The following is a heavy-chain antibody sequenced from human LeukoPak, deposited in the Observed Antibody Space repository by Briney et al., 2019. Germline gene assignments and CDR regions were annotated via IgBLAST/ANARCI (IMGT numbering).Heavy chain of an antibody. CDR3: ARAYWGSGSYYDY. V-gene: IGHV1-2*02. J-gene: IGHJ4*02. CDR1: GYTFTGYY. CDR2: INPNSGGT. D-gene: IGHD3-10*01. Sequence: ASVSVSCTASGYTFTGYYMHWVRQAPGQGLEWMGWINPNSGGTNYAQKFQGRVTMTRDTSISTAYMDLSRLRSDDTAVYYCARAYWGSGSYYDYWGQGTLVTVSS.